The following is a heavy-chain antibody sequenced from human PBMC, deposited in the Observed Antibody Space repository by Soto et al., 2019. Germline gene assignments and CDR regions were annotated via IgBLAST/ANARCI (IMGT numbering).Heavy chain of an antibody. J-gene: IGHJ6*02. CDR2: IGASGSPI. CDR1: GFSFSDYY. D-gene: IGHD3-10*01. CDR3: ARGTYGMDV. V-gene: IGHV3-11*01. Sequence: QMQLVQSGGRLVKPGGSLRLSCAASGFSFSDYYMSWIRRAPGKGLAWVSYIGASGSPIYFGDSVKGRFSISRDNTKNSLYLQMNSLGPDDTAVYYCARGTYGMDVWGQGTTVIVSS.